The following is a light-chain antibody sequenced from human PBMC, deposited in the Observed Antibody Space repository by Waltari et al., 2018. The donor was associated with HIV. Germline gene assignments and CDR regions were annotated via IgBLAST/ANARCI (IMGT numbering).Light chain of an antibody. CDR2: SND. CDR1: STNIGSNI. J-gene: IGLJ3*02. V-gene: IGLV1-44*01. CDR3: AAWDDSLNGM. Sequence: QSVLTQPPSVSGTPGQNVPISCSGSSTNIGSNIVNWYQQVPEAAPKLLIYSNDQVPSGVPDRFSGSKSGTSASLAISGLQSADEADYYCAAWDDSLNGMFGGGTKLTV.